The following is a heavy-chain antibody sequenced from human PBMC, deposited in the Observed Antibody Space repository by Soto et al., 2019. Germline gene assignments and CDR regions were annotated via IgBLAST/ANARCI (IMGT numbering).Heavy chain of an antibody. J-gene: IGHJ6*02. D-gene: IGHD2-15*01. CDR1: GFTFSTYG. Sequence: QVQLVESGGGVVQPGRSLRLSCAASGFTFSTYGMQWVRQAPGKGLEWVAVIWYDGSNKYYADSVKGRFTMSRDNSKNTLYLQMNSLRAEDTAVYYCARVGCTGGSCRPYSYYDMDVWGHGTTVTVSS. V-gene: IGHV3-33*01. CDR2: IWYDGSNK. CDR3: ARVGCTGGSCRPYSYYDMDV.